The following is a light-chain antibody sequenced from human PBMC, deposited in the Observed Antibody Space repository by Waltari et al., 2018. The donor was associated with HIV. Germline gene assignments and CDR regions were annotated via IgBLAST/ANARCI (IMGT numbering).Light chain of an antibody. Sequence: QSVLTQPPSASGTPGQRVTISCSGSSSNIGSNYVYWYQQLPGTTPKLHIYRNNQRPSGVPDRFSGSKSGTSASLAISGLRSEDEADYYCAAWDASLSGNWVFGGGTKLTVL. CDR3: AAWDASLSGNWV. V-gene: IGLV1-47*01. CDR1: SSNIGSNY. CDR2: RNN. J-gene: IGLJ3*02.